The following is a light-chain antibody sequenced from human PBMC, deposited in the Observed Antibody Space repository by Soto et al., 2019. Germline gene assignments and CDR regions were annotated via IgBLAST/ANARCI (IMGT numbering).Light chain of an antibody. CDR1: QDISSY. J-gene: IGKJ4*01. V-gene: IGKV1-9*01. Sequence: GDRVTITCRTSQDISSYLAWYQQKPGKAPQLLISAASTLQSGVPSRFSGSGSGTEFTLTISSLQPEDFATYYCQQIKSYPLSFGGGTKVEI. CDR2: AAS. CDR3: QQIKSYPLS.